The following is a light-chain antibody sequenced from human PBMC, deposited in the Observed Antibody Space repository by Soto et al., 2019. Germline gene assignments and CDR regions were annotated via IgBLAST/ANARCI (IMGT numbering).Light chain of an antibody. CDR3: QQYGSPPPYT. Sequence: EVVLTQSPGTLSLSPGERATLSCRASQSVSNNYLAWYQQKPVQGPRLLIFGSSDRATGIPDRFSGSGSGTDFTLTISRLEPEDFAVYYCQQYGSPPPYTFGQGTKLEIK. CDR1: QSVSNNY. J-gene: IGKJ2*01. V-gene: IGKV3-20*01. CDR2: GSS.